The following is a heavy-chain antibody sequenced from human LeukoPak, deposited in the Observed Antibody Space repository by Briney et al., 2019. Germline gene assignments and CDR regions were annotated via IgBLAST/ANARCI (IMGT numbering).Heavy chain of an antibody. CDR1: GGTFSSYA. Sequence: GSSVKVSCKASGGTFSSYAISWVRQAPGQGLEWVGWINGHDGHINYGQILQGRVTITMDTSTSTAYMEVRSLRFDDTAIYYCVRDIAWNLDYWAQGTLVTVSS. V-gene: IGHV1-18*01. CDR3: VRDIAWNLDY. D-gene: IGHD1-1*01. J-gene: IGHJ4*02. CDR2: INGHDGHI.